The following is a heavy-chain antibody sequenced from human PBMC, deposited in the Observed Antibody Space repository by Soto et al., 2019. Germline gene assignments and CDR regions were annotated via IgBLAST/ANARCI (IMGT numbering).Heavy chain of an antibody. V-gene: IGHV4-59*01. CDR2: IYYSGST. CDR1: GGSISSYY. J-gene: IGHJ4*02. D-gene: IGHD5-12*01. Sequence: SETLSLTCTVSGGSISSYYWSWIRQPPGKGLEWIGYIYYSGSTNYNPSLKSRVTISVDTSKNQFSLKLSSVTAADTAVYYCARLQATSDLPDCWGQGTLVTVSS. CDR3: ARLQATSDLPDC.